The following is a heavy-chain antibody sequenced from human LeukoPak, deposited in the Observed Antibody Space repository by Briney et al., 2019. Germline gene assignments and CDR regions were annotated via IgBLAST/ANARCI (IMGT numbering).Heavy chain of an antibody. Sequence: GGSLRLSCAASGFTFSSYGMHWVRQAPGKGLEWVAVISYDGSNKHYADSVKGRFTISRDNSKNTLYLQMNSLRAEDTAVYYCAKYGSGSYYSPLDAFDIWGQGTMVTVSS. CDR1: GFTFSSYG. CDR2: ISYDGSNK. V-gene: IGHV3-30*18. CDR3: AKYGSGSYYSPLDAFDI. J-gene: IGHJ3*02. D-gene: IGHD3-10*01.